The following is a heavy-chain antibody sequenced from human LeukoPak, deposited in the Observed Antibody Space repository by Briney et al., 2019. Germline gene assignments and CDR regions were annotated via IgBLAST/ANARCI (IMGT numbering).Heavy chain of an antibody. CDR2: IYHSGST. CDR1: GYSISSGYY. J-gene: IGHJ5*02. Sequence: SETLSLTCAVSGYSISSGYYWGWIQQPPGKGLEWIGSIYHSGSTYYNPSLKSRVTISVDTSKNQFSLKLSSVTAADTAVYYCARVEAGITTMKGDWFAPWGQGTLVTVSS. V-gene: IGHV4-38-2*01. D-gene: IGHD6-13*01. CDR3: ARVEAGITTMKGDWFAP.